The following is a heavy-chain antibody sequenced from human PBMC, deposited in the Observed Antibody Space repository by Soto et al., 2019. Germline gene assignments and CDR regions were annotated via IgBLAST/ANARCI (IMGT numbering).Heavy chain of an antibody. Sequence: QVQLVESGGGVVQPGRSLRLSCEASGFTFSSDGMHWVRQAPGKGLEWVALISFEGSDTYYADSVKGRFTISRDNSKNTMYLQMNSLRAEDTAVYYCAKVASGSRYMDVWGKWTTVTVSS. D-gene: IGHD3-10*01. V-gene: IGHV3-30*18. J-gene: IGHJ6*03. CDR2: ISFEGSDT. CDR1: GFTFSSDG. CDR3: AKVASGSRYMDV.